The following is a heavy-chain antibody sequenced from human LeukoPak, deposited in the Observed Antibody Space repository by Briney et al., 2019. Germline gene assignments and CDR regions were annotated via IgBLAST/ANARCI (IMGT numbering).Heavy chain of an antibody. CDR2: INPNSGGT. CDR3: ARSPFGTAMVIGY. Sequence: ASVKVSCKASGGTFSSYAISWVRQAPGQGLEWMGWINPNSGGTNYTQKFQGRVTMTRDTSISTAYMELSRLRSDDTAVYYCARSPFGTAMVIGYWGQGTLVTVSS. CDR1: GGTFSSYA. D-gene: IGHD5-18*01. J-gene: IGHJ4*02. V-gene: IGHV1-2*02.